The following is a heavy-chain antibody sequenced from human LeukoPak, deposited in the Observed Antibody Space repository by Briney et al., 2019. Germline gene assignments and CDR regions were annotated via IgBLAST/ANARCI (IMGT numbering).Heavy chain of an antibody. Sequence: SETLSLTCAVYGGSFSSYYWSWIRQPPGKGLEWIGYIHYSGSTNYTPSLKSRVTISVDTSKNQFSLKLSSVTAADTAVYYCAGDTYYYDSGGYEGPWGQGTLVTVSS. CDR2: IHYSGST. CDR3: AGDTYYYDSGGYEGP. J-gene: IGHJ5*02. CDR1: GGSFSSYY. V-gene: IGHV4-59*01. D-gene: IGHD3-22*01.